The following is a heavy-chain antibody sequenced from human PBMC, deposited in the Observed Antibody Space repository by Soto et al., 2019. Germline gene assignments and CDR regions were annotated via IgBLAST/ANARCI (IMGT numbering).Heavy chain of an antibody. CDR1: GYTFTSYD. CDR3: ARGGLVGFMVRGRNYYYGMDV. CDR2: MNPNSGNT. J-gene: IGHJ6*02. V-gene: IGHV1-8*01. D-gene: IGHD3-10*01. Sequence: QVQLVQSGAEVKKPGASVKVSCKASGYTFTSYDINWVRQATGQGLEWMGWMNPNSGNTGYAQKFQCRVTMTRNTSISTAYMELSSLRSEDTAVYYCARGGLVGFMVRGRNYYYGMDVWGQGTTVTVSS.